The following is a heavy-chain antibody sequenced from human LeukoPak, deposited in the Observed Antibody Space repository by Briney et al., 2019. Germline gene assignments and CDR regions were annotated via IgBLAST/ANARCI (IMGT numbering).Heavy chain of an antibody. D-gene: IGHD6-13*01. Sequence: QPGGSLRLSCAASGFTFSSYAVNWVRQAPGKGLEWVSTITGNGGSTYYADSVKGRFTISRDNSKNTLYLQMNSLRAEDTAVYYCAKDRQQQLVLDYFDYWGQGTLVTVSS. CDR2: ITGNGGST. CDR3: AKDRQQQLVLDYFDY. V-gene: IGHV3-23*01. CDR1: GFTFSSYA. J-gene: IGHJ4*02.